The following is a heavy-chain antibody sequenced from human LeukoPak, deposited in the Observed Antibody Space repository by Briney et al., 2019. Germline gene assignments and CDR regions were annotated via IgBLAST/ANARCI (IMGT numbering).Heavy chain of an antibody. J-gene: IGHJ5*02. V-gene: IGHV3-21*01. Sequence: GGSLRLSCAASGFTFSSYSMNWVRQAPGKGLEWVSSISSSSSYIYYADSVKGRFTISRDNAKNSLYLQMNSLRAEDTAVYYCARSYYDSSGPLNNWFDPWGQGTLVTISS. CDR3: ARSYYDSSGPLNNWFDP. CDR1: GFTFSSYS. CDR2: ISSSSSYI. D-gene: IGHD3-22*01.